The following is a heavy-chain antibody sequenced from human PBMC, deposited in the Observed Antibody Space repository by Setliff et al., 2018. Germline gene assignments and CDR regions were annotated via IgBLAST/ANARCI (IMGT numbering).Heavy chain of an antibody. CDR1: GFTFSSYA. V-gene: IGHV3-23*01. Sequence: GGSLRLSCAASGFTFSSYAMTWVRQAPGKGLEWVSAISGSGDATYYADSVKGRFTISRDNPNNSLYLQMNNLRAEDTAVYYCARGGYSYGYWGQGTLVTVSS. D-gene: IGHD5-18*01. CDR2: ISGSGDAT. J-gene: IGHJ4*02. CDR3: ARGGYSYGY.